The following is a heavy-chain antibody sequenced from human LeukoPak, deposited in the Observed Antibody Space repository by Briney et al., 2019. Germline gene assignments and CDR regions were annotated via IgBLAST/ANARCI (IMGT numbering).Heavy chain of an antibody. CDR1: GFTFSSYS. J-gene: IGHJ4*02. CDR3: TRGTLNIPGEHGAFDY. CDR2: ISTSSSYI. D-gene: IGHD1-14*01. Sequence: GGSLRLSCAASGFTFSSYSMNWVRQAPGKGLEWVSSISTSSSYIHYADSVKGRFTISRDNAKNSLYLQMNSLRAEDTAVYYCTRGTLNIPGEHGAFDYWGQGTLVTVSS. V-gene: IGHV3-21*01.